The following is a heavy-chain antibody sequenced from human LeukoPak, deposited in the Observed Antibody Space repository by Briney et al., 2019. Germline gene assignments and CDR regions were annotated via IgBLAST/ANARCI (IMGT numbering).Heavy chain of an antibody. CDR1: GFTFSSFA. CDR3: AKARLYQPLTYTFDY. CDR2: ISGSGGST. D-gene: IGHD2-2*01. V-gene: IGHV3-23*01. J-gene: IGHJ4*02. Sequence: GGSLRLSCAASGFTFSSFAMNWVRQAPGKGLEWVSGISGSGGSTYYADSVKGRFTISRDNSRNTLYLQMSSLRAEDTAIYYCAKARLYQPLTYTFDYWGQGTLVTVSS.